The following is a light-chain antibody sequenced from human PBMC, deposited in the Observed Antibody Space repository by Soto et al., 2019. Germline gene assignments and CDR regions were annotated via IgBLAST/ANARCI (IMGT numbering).Light chain of an antibody. J-gene: IGLJ1*01. CDR3: QSSDSSLSGYV. CDR1: SSNIGAGYD. CDR2: GNS. V-gene: IGLV1-40*01. Sequence: QAVLTQPPPVSVAPGQRGTIACTGSSSNIGAGYDVDWNQHLPGTAPKRLIYGNSNRPSGVPDRFSGSKSGTSASLAITGLQAEDEADYYCQSSDSSLSGYVFGTGTKVTVL.